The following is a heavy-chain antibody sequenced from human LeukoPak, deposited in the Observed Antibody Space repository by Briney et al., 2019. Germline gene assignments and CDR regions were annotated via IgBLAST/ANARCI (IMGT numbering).Heavy chain of an antibody. CDR2: IYYSGST. CDR3: ARRTYGDLRFDP. V-gene: IGHV4-59*08. D-gene: IGHD4-17*01. CDR1: GGSISSYY. Sequence: SETLSLTCTVSGGSISSYYWSWIRQPPGKGLEWIGYIYYSGSTNYNPSLKSRVTISVDTSKNQFSLKLSSVTAADTAVYYCARRTYGDLRFDPWGQGTLVTVSS. J-gene: IGHJ5*02.